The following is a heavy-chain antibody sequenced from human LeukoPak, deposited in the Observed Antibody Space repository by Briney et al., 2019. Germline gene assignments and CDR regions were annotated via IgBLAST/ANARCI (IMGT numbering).Heavy chain of an antibody. CDR2: IYSGGST. CDR1: GFTVRSNY. CDR3: ARIFPEQVRDYGDYYFDY. Sequence: GGSLRLSCAASGFTVRSNYMSGVRQAPGKGLEWVSVIYSGGSTYYADSVKGRFTISRDNSKNTLYLQMNSLRAEDTAVYYCARIFPEQVRDYGDYYFDYWGQGTLVTVSS. J-gene: IGHJ4*02. V-gene: IGHV3-66*01. D-gene: IGHD4-17*01.